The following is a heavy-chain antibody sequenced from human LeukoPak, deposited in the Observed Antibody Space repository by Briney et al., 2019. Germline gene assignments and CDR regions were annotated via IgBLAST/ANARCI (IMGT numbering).Heavy chain of an antibody. CDR2: IYTSGST. CDR3: ARRAKVRGVIDY. Sequence: SETLSLTCTVSGGSISSYYCSWIRQPPGKGLEWIGYIYTSGSTNYNPSLKSRVTISVDTSKNQFSLKLSSVTAADTAVYYCARRAKVRGVIDYWGQGTLVTVSS. D-gene: IGHD3-10*01. CDR1: GGSISSYY. J-gene: IGHJ4*02. V-gene: IGHV4-4*09.